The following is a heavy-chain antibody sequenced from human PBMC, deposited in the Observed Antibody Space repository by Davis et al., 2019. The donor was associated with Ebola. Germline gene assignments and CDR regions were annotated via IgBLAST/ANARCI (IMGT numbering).Heavy chain of an antibody. CDR1: GFTFKTNG. CDR3: VGVDY. D-gene: IGHD3-16*01. J-gene: IGHJ4*02. Sequence: PGGSLRLSCAASGFTFKTNGMHWVRQAPGKGLEWVAIISHDGSNKYYADSVKGRFTISRDNSKNTLYLQMNSLRPEDTAVYYCVGVDYWGQGTMVTVSS. CDR2: ISHDGSNK. V-gene: IGHV3-30*19.